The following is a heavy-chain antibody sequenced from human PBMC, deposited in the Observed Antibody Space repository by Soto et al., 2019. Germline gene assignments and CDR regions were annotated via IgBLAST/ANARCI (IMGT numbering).Heavy chain of an antibody. CDR1: GGSISSGGYY. CDR3: ARDKITGLFDY. V-gene: IGHV4-31*03. J-gene: IGHJ4*02. D-gene: IGHD2-8*02. CDR2: IYYSGST. Sequence: QTLSLTCTVSGGSISSGGYYWSWIRQHPGKGLEWIGYIYYSGSTYYNPSLKSRVTISVDTSKNQFSLKLTSVTAADTAVYYCARDKITGLFDYWGQGTLVTVSS.